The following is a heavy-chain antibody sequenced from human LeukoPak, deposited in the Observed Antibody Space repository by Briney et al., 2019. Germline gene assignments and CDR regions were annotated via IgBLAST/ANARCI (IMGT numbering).Heavy chain of an antibody. J-gene: IGHJ4*02. CDR3: AKGRGAAAGTGVYYFDY. CDR1: GFTFSSYG. CDR2: ISYDGSNK. Sequence: GGSLRLSCAASGFTFSSYGMHWVRQAPGKGLEWVAVISYDGSNKYYADSVKGRFTISRDNSKNTLYLQMNSLRAEDTAVYYCAKGRGAAAGTGVYYFDYWGQGTLVTVSS. D-gene: IGHD6-13*01. V-gene: IGHV3-30*18.